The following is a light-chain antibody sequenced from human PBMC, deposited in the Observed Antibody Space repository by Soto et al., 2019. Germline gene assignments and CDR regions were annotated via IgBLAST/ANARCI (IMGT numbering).Light chain of an antibody. V-gene: IGKV1-5*01. Sequence: DIQMTQSPSTLSASVGDRVTITCRASQSINNWLAWYQQKPGKAPNLLVYDASNLESGVPSRFSGSGSGTEFTLTISSLQPGDFATYYCQQYSTYTWTFGQGTKVETK. J-gene: IGKJ1*01. CDR3: QQYSTYTWT. CDR1: QSINNW. CDR2: DAS.